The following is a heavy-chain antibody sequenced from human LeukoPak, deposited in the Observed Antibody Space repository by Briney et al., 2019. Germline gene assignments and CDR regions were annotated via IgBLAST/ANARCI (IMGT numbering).Heavy chain of an antibody. CDR3: ARRDIVKGGFDY. D-gene: IGHD3-16*02. CDR1: GDTVNTRRYY. Sequence: PPETLSLTCPVSGDTVNTRRYYWGWIRQPPGKGLEWIGSIYHSGSTYYEPSLRSRVTISIDTSRNQFSLNLTSVTTADTALYFCARRDIVKGGFDYWGQGTLVTVSS. J-gene: IGHJ4*02. CDR2: IYHSGST. V-gene: IGHV4-39*01.